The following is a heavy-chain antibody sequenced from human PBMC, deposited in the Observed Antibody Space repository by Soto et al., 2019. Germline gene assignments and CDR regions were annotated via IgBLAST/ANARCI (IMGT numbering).Heavy chain of an antibody. Sequence: SGPTLVNPTQTLTLTCTFSGFSLSTSGMCVSWIRQPPGKALEWLALIDWDDDKYYITSLKTRLTISKDTSKNQVVLTMTNMDPVDTATYYCARLVGATDHYYYYGMDVWGQGTTVTVSS. CDR3: ARLVGATDHYYYYGMDV. CDR2: IDWDDDK. D-gene: IGHD1-26*01. V-gene: IGHV2-70*01. CDR1: GFSLSTSGMC. J-gene: IGHJ6*02.